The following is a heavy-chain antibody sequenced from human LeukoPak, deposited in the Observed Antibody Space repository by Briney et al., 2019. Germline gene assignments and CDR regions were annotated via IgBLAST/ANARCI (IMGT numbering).Heavy chain of an antibody. CDR1: GGSISSYY. D-gene: IGHD6-13*01. CDR3: ARQTSGIAAVVYFDL. V-gene: IGHV4-59*01. J-gene: IGHJ2*01. CDR2: IYYSGST. Sequence: SETLSPTCTVSGGSISSYYWSWIRQPPGKRLEWIGYIYYSGSTNYNPSLKSRVTISVDTSKNQFSLKLSSVTAADTAVYYCARQTSGIAAVVYFDLWGRGTLVTVSS.